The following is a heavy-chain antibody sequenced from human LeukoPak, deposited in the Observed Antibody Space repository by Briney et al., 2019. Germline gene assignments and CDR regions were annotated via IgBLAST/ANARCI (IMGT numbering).Heavy chain of an antibody. Sequence: PGGSLRLSCAASGFTFSNAWMSWVRQAPGKGLEWVGPIRKTTDGGTTDYTAPVRGRFTISRDDSKNTLYLEMNSLKTEDTAVYYCTRDRKGVRGYSYALSAFDIWGQGTMVTVSS. J-gene: IGHJ3*02. D-gene: IGHD5-18*01. CDR1: GFTFSNAW. V-gene: IGHV3-15*01. CDR3: TRDRKGVRGYSYALSAFDI. CDR2: IRKTTDGGTT.